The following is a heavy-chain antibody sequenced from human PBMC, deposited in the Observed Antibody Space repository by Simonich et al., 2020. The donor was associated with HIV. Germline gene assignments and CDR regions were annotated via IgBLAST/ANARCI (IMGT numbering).Heavy chain of an antibody. J-gene: IGHJ4*02. CDR3: ARGPNTGGFDS. CDR1: GYTFTAYF. D-gene: IGHD3-10*01. V-gene: IGHV1-2*02. CDR2: INPNSGGT. Sequence: QVQLVQSGAEVKEPGASVKVSCKASGYTFTAYFIPWVRQAPGQGLEWMGWINPNSGGTNDAQDFQGRVTMTRDTSINTVYMERTRLKSDDTAVYPCARGPNTGGFDSWGQGTLVTVSS.